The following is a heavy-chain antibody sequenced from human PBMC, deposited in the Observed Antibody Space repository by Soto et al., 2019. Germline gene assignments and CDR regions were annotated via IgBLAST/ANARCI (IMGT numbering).Heavy chain of an antibody. CDR1: GFSFSSNA. V-gene: IGHV3-23*01. CDR3: AKLGFCSGGTCHLDYYHGVDV. Sequence: EVQLLESGGGVVQPGGSLRLSCAASGFSFSSNAMTWVRQAPGQGLEWVSTIGSGGTTYYADSVKGRFTISRDNSKNTQSLQMNSLRVEDTGVYYCAKLGFCSGGTCHLDYYHGVDVWGQGTTVTVSS. J-gene: IGHJ6*02. D-gene: IGHD2-15*01. CDR2: IGSGGTT.